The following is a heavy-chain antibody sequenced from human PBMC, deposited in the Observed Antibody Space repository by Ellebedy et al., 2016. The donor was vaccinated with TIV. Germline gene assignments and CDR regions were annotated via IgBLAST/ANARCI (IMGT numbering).Heavy chain of an antibody. D-gene: IGHD3-10*01. Sequence: ASVKVSCKASGYTFINYGITWVRQAPGQGLEWMGWISAYNGNTDYAQNLQGRVTMTTDTSTSTAFMELRSLTSDDTAVYYCASGSRRDYWGQGTLVTVSS. CDR1: GYTFINYG. CDR2: ISAYNGNT. V-gene: IGHV1-18*01. J-gene: IGHJ4*02. CDR3: ASGSRRDY.